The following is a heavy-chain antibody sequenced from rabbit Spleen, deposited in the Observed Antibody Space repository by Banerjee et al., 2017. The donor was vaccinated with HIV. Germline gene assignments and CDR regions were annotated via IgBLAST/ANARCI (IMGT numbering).Heavy chain of an antibody. Sequence: QDQLEESGGDLVKPEGSLTLTCTAAEFSFNSRYYMCWVRQAPGKGLEWIGCIYGGGGKTIYYANWVNGRFTFSSHNAQNTLYLQLIILTAADTASYFCVRDQAGDADYGPYYLNFWGPGTL. V-gene: IGHV1S45*01. J-gene: IGHJ4*01. CDR2: IYGGGGKTI. CDR3: VRDQAGDADYGPYYLNF. CDR1: EFSFNSRYY. D-gene: IGHD2-1*01.